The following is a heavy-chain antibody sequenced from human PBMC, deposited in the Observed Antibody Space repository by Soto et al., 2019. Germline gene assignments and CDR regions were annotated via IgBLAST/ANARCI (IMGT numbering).Heavy chain of an antibody. V-gene: IGHV1-18*01. D-gene: IGHD3-22*01. CDR2: SSALNGYT. Sequence: GASVKVSCKASGFTFTTHGFTWVRQAPGQGLEWMGWSSALNGYTNYAQNFQGRLTITTDSSTSTAYMELRSLRSDDTAVYYCAKDATYYYNTLPRAYFDSWGQGTPVTVSS. J-gene: IGHJ4*02. CDR1: GFTFTTHG. CDR3: AKDATYYYNTLPRAYFDS.